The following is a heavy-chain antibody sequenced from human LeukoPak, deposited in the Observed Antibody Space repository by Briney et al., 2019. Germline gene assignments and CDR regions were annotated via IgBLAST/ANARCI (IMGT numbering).Heavy chain of an antibody. J-gene: IGHJ4*02. CDR3: ASGFWSGLIDY. CDR1: GFTFSNYW. V-gene: IGHV3-7*01. Sequence: GGSLRLSRAASGFTFSNYWMSWVRQDPGKGLEWVAHMSQDGSEKHYVDSVKGRFTISRDNAKKSLYLQMNSLRAEDTAVYYCASGFWSGLIDYWGQGTLVTVSS. CDR2: MSQDGSEK. D-gene: IGHD3-3*01.